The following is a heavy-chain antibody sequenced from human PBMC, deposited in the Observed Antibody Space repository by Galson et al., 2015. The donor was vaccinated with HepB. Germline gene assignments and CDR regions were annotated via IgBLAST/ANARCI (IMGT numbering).Heavy chain of an antibody. V-gene: IGHV1-2*02. D-gene: IGHD6-19*01. CDR2: INGNSGGT. Sequence: QSGAEVKKPGASVKVSCKASGYTLSGYYMQWVRQAPGQGLEWMGWINGNSGGTNYAQKFQGRVTMTRDTSISTVYMELSRLKSDDTALYYCARDLVGQWPYYYYHGMDVWGQGTTVTVSS. J-gene: IGHJ6*02. CDR1: GYTLSGYY. CDR3: ARDLVGQWPYYYYHGMDV.